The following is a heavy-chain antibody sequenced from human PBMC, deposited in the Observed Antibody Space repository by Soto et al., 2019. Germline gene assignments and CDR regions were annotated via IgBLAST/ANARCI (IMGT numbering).Heavy chain of an antibody. Sequence: QITLKESGPTLVKPTQTLTLTCTFSGFSLSTSGVGVGWIRQPPGKALEWLAVIYWDDDKRYSPSLKSRVTITKDTSKNQVVLTMTNMDPVDTGTYYCAHRLTRYTWNCGLFDYWGQGTLVTVSS. CDR1: GFSLSTSGVG. V-gene: IGHV2-5*02. CDR2: IYWDDDK. J-gene: IGHJ4*02. CDR3: AHRLTRYTWNCGLFDY. D-gene: IGHD1-7*01.